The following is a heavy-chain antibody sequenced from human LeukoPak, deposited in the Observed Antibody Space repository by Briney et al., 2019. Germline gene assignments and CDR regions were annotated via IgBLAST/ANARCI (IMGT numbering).Heavy chain of an antibody. CDR1: GFIFSSYW. J-gene: IGHJ4*02. CDR3: AKDVYNWNFYFDY. D-gene: IGHD1-7*01. CDR2: INNDGTGT. V-gene: IGHV3-74*01. Sequence: GGSLRLSCAASGFIFSSYWMYWVRQAPGKGLVWVSRINNDGTGTTFADSVKGRFTISRDNAKNTLYLQMNSLRAEDTAIFYCAKDVYNWNFYFDYWGQGTLVTVSS.